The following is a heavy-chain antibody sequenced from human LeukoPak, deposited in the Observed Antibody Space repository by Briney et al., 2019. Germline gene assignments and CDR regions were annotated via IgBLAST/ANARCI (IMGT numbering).Heavy chain of an antibody. D-gene: IGHD6-13*01. Sequence: PGGSLRLSCAASGFTFSSYAMSWVRQAPGKGLEWVSAICCGGRSTYYADSVKGRFTISRDNSKNTLYLQMNSPTAEDTPAYYCAKGLSGRSGWYPDNDWYFALWGRGPLVTVP. CDR2: ICCGGRST. CDR3: AKGLSGRSGWYPDNDWYFAL. V-gene: IGHV3-23*01. J-gene: IGHJ2*01. CDR1: GFTFSSYA.